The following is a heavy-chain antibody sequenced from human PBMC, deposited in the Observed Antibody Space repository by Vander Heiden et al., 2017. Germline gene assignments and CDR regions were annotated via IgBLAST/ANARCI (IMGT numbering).Heavy chain of an antibody. CDR1: GGSISSGSHY. D-gene: IGHD2-2*01. J-gene: IGHJ4*02. CDR2: SYYSDNT. V-gene: IGHV4-39*01. CDR3: ASLLTSHWGGAFDY. Sequence: QLQLQESGPGLVKPSETLSLTCTVSGGSISSGSHYWGWIRQPPGKGLEGIGSSYYSDNTYSNPSLKSRVTISADTSKNQFSLKLSSVTAADTAMYYCASLLTSHWGGAFDYWGQGTLVTVSS.